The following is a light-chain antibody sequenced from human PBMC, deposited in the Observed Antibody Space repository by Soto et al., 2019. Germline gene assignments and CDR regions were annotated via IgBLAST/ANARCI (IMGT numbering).Light chain of an antibody. J-gene: IGKJ4*01. Sequence: VLTQSPGTLSVSPGDSATLSCRASQTVRNNYLAWYQQKTGQAPRLLIYDESSRATGIPDRLSGGGSGTDFNLTISRLEPEDFAVYYCQKFSSYPLTCGGGTKGDIK. CDR2: DES. V-gene: IGKV3-20*01. CDR3: QKFSSYPLT. CDR1: QTVRNNY.